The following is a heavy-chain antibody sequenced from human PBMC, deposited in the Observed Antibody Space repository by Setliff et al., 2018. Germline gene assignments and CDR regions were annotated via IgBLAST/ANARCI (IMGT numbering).Heavy chain of an antibody. CDR2: INWNGDRT. Sequence: LRLSCAASGFTFDVYDLNWVRQAPGKGLEWVSSINWNGDRTGYADSLKGRFTISRDNSKNTLYLQMNSLRTEDTAVYYCAKDLGVRGYPTRFDYWGQGTLVTVSS. CDR1: GFTFDVYD. CDR3: AKDLGVRGYPTRFDY. V-gene: IGHV3-20*04. J-gene: IGHJ4*02. D-gene: IGHD3-22*01.